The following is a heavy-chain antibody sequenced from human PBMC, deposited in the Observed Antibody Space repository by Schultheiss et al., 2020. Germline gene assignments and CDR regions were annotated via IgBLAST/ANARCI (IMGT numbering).Heavy chain of an antibody. J-gene: IGHJ4*01. CDR2: ISSGGYGT. CDR3: AKYGQAAATLFDN. Sequence: GGSLRLSCVASGFDFNTYSMAWVRQTPGKVLEWVSSISSGGYGTYFADSVKGRFTVSRDNSKNTLYLQMNSLRVEDTAIYFCAKYGQAAATLFDNWGHGTRVTVSS. V-gene: IGHV3-23*01. CDR1: GFDFNTYS. D-gene: IGHD6-25*01.